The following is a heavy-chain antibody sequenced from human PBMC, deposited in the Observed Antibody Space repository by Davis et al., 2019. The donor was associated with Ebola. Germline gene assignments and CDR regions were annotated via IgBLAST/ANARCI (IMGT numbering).Heavy chain of an antibody. Sequence: GGSLRLSCAASGFTFSSYSMNWVRQAPGKGLEWVSYISSSSSTIYYADSVKGRFTISSDNAKNSLYLQMNSLRDEDTAVYYCARDAATGTYYYYGMDVWGQGTTVTVSS. D-gene: IGHD1-1*01. CDR3: ARDAATGTYYYYGMDV. CDR2: ISSSSSTI. CDR1: GFTFSSYS. J-gene: IGHJ6*02. V-gene: IGHV3-48*02.